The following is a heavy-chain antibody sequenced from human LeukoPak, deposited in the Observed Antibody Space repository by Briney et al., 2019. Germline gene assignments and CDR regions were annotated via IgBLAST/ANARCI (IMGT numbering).Heavy chain of an antibody. Sequence: ASVKVSCKASGYTFTSYYMHWVRQAPGQGLEWMGWINTNTGDPTYAQGFTGRFVFSLDSSVSTAYPQISSLETEDTAIYYCARYYSYGSGPDDYWGQGTLVTVSS. CDR2: INTNTGDP. CDR3: ARYYSYGSGPDDY. V-gene: IGHV7-4-1*02. J-gene: IGHJ4*02. CDR1: GYTFTSYY. D-gene: IGHD3-10*01.